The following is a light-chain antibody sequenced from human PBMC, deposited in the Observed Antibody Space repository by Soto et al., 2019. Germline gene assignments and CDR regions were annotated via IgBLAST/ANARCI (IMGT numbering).Light chain of an antibody. Sequence: EIVLAQSPATLSLSAWERGTLSCRASESVNIHLAWYQQKPGQAPRLLIYDASSRATGTPDRFSGSGSGTDFTLTISRLEPEDFAVYYCQQYGSSPRTFGQGTKVDIK. CDR3: QQYGSSPRT. CDR1: ESVNIH. J-gene: IGKJ1*01. V-gene: IGKV3-20*01. CDR2: DAS.